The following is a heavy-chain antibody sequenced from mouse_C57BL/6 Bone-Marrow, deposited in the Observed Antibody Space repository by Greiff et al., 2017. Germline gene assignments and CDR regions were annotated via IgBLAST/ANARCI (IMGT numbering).Heavy chain of an antibody. Sequence: EVKLVESGAELVKPGASVKLSCTASGFNIKDYYMHWVKQRPEQGLEWIGRIDPEGGETKYAPKVQGKATITADTSSNTAYLQLSSLTSEDTAVYYCARGGGWAMDYWGQGTSVTVSA. CDR1: GFNIKDYY. V-gene: IGHV14-2*01. J-gene: IGHJ4*01. D-gene: IGHD2-3*01. CDR3: ARGGGWAMDY. CDR2: IDPEGGET.